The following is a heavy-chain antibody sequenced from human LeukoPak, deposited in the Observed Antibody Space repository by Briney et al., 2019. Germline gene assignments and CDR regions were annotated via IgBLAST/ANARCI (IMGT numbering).Heavy chain of an antibody. CDR3: ARDTDYYFDY. Sequence: GGSLRLSCAASGFTFSSYAMSWVRQAPGKGLEWVSSISSRSSYMSYADSVKGRFTISRDNAKNSLFLQMNSLRAEDMAVYYCARDTDYYFDYWGQGTLVTVSS. J-gene: IGHJ4*02. D-gene: IGHD4-4*01. V-gene: IGHV3-21*01. CDR1: GFTFSSYA. CDR2: ISSRSSYM.